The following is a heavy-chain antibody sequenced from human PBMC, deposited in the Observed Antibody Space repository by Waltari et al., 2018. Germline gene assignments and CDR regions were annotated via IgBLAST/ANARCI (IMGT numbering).Heavy chain of an antibody. CDR2: IFYSGHT. J-gene: IGHJ5*02. Sequence: QVQLRESGPGLVKPSETLSLTCTVPGYSISDAFYWAWIRQPPGKGLEWIGSIFYSGHTFFNPSLKSRVTISVDTSKNQFSLKLSSVTAADTAVYFCARDIVVVPAAIPGTRFDPWGQGTLVTVSS. V-gene: IGHV4-38-2*02. D-gene: IGHD2-2*01. CDR3: ARDIVVVPAAIPGTRFDP. CDR1: GYSISDAFY.